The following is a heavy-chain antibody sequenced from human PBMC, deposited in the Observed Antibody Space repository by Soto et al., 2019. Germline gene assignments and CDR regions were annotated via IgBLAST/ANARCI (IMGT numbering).Heavy chain of an antibody. D-gene: IGHD4-17*01. CDR3: ARPTDYHYGMQV. Sequence: PGESLKISCKGSGYNFHTYWIAWVRQMPGKGLEWMGFIYPRDSDTRYSPSFRGQVTISVDKSINTAYLQWTSLKASDTAIYFCARPTDYHYGMQVWGQGTTVTVSS. CDR2: IYPRDSDT. V-gene: IGHV5-51*01. CDR1: GYNFHTYW. J-gene: IGHJ6*02.